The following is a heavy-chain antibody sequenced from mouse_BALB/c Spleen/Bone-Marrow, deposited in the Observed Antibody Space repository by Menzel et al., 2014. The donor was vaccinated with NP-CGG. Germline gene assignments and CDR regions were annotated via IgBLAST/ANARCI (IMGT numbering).Heavy chain of an antibody. Sequence: EVKLQESGGGLVQPGGSLRLSCATSGFTFTDYYMSWVRQPPGKALEWLGFIRNKANGYTTEYSASVKGRFTISRDNSQSILYLQMNTLRAEDSATYYCARDVGGRLFDYWSQGSTRTGSS. J-gene: IGHJ2*01. CDR2: IRNKANGYTT. CDR1: GFTFTDYY. D-gene: IGHD3-1*01. CDR3: ARDVGGRLFDY. V-gene: IGHV7-3*02.